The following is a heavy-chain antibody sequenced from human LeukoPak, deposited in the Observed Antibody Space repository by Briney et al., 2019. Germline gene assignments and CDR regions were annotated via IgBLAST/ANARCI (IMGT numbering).Heavy chain of an antibody. CDR2: IYPGDSDT. J-gene: IGHJ4*02. CDR1: GYRFTDYW. CDR3: ASRRSSAWSGYFDY. D-gene: IGHD6-19*01. Sequence: GASLQISCKGSGYRFTDYWIGWVRQMPGKGLEWMGIIYPGDSDTRYSPSFQGQVTISADKSISTAYLQWSSLKASDTAMYYCASRRSSAWSGYFDYWGQGTLVTVSS. V-gene: IGHV5-51*01.